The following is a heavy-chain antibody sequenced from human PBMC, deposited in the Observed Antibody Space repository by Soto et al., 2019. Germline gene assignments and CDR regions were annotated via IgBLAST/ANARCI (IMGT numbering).Heavy chain of an antibody. J-gene: IGHJ6*02. D-gene: IGHD4-17*01. Sequence: EVQLLESGGGLVQPGGSLRLSCAASGFTFSSYEMNWVRQAPGKGLEWVSYISSSGSTIYYADSVKGRFTISRDNAKNSLYLQMNSLRAEDTAVYYCARVGAYGDYEYYYGMDVWGQGTTVTVSS. CDR2: ISSSGSTI. CDR3: ARVGAYGDYEYYYGMDV. V-gene: IGHV3-48*03. CDR1: GFTFSSYE.